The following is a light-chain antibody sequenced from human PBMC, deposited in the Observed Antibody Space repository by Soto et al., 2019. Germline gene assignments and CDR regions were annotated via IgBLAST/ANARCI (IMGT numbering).Light chain of an antibody. J-gene: IGLJ2*01. CDR1: SSDVGGYNY. V-gene: IGLV2-14*03. CDR3: SSYTSSRTLV. Sequence: QSALTQPASVSGSPGQSITISCTGTSSDVGGYNYVSWYQHHPGKAPKLMIYDVSNRPSGVSNRFSGSKSGNTASLTISGRQAEDEADYYCSSYTSSRTLVFGGGTKLTVL. CDR2: DVS.